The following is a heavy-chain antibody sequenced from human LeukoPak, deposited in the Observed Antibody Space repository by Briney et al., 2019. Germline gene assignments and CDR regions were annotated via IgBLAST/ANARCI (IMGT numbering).Heavy chain of an antibody. CDR3: ARGSGYCSSTSCYTAWFDP. V-gene: IGHV1-69*13. Sequence: ASVKVSCKASGGTFSSYAISWVRQAPGQGLEWMGGIIPIFGTANYAQKFQGRVTITADESTSTAYMELSSLRSEDTAVYYCARGSGYCSSTSCYTAWFDPWGQGTLVTVFS. CDR1: GGTFSSYA. J-gene: IGHJ5*02. CDR2: IIPIFGTA. D-gene: IGHD2-2*02.